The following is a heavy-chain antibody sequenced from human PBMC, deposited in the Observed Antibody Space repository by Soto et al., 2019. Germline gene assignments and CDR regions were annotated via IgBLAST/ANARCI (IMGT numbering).Heavy chain of an antibody. Sequence: SGPTLVNPTETLTLTCTVSGFSLSNARMGVSWIRQPPGKALEWLAHIFSNDEKSYSTSLKSRLTISKDTSKSQVVLTMTNMDPVDTATYYCARIVKQQLAYYFDYWGQGTLVTVSS. CDR3: ARIVKQQLAYYFDY. CDR2: IFSNDEK. J-gene: IGHJ4*02. V-gene: IGHV2-26*01. CDR1: GFSLSNARMG. D-gene: IGHD6-13*01.